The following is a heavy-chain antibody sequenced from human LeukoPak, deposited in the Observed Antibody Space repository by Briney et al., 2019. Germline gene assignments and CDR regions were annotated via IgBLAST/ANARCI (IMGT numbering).Heavy chain of an antibody. CDR1: GFTVSSNY. CDR2: IYSGGST. CDR3: ARSYGDINWFDP. Sequence: PGGSLRLSCAASGFTVSSNYMSWVRQAPGKGLEWVSVIYSGGSTYYADSVKGRFTISRDNSKNTLYLQMNSLRAEDTAVCYCARSYGDINWFDPWGQGTLVTVSS. J-gene: IGHJ5*02. V-gene: IGHV3-53*01. D-gene: IGHD4-17*01.